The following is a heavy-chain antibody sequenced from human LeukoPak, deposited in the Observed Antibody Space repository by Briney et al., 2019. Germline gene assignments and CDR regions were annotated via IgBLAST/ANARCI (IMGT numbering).Heavy chain of an antibody. CDR1: GDSITTYH. CDR3: ARDRRRYFDY. CDR2: IYNTVTT. V-gene: IGHV4-59*01. Sequence: SETLSLTCSVSGDSITTYHWSWIRQPPGGGLEWIGFIYNTVTTKYNPSLESRVTISIDTSKSQFSLKLTSVTAADTAVYYCARDRRRYFDYWGQGALITVSS. J-gene: IGHJ4*02.